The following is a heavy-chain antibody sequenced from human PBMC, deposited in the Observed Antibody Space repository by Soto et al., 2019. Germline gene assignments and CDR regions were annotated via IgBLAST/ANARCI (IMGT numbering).Heavy chain of an antibody. CDR2: IYSGGST. D-gene: IGHD3-16*01. J-gene: IGHJ5*02. CDR3: ARALYASARFDP. CDR1: GFTVSSNY. Sequence: GGSLRLSCAASGFTVSSNYMSWVRQAPGKGLEWVSVIYSGGSTYYADSVKGRFTISRDNSKNTLYLQMNSLRAEDTAVYYCARALYASARFDPWGQGTLVTVSS. V-gene: IGHV3-53*01.